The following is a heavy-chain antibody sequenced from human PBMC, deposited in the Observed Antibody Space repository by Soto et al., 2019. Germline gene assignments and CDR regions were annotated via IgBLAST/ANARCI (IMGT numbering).Heavy chain of an antibody. V-gene: IGHV1-69*06. Sequence: QLQLVQSGAEVKKPGSSVKVSCKASGVTFNSHAISWVRQAPGQGVEWMGGIIPIFDTPNYAQKFQGRVTITADKSTSTAYMELTSLRHEDTAVYYCARDRSSTWRSAMDVWGQGTTLTVSS. CDR3: ARDRSSTWRSAMDV. J-gene: IGHJ6*02. CDR2: IIPIFDTP. D-gene: IGHD6-13*01. CDR1: GVTFNSHA.